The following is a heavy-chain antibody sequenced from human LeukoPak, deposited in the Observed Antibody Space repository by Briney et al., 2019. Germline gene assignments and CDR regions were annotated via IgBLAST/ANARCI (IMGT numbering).Heavy chain of an antibody. V-gene: IGHV3-23*01. CDR3: TKDRGTFWSGYFY. J-gene: IGHJ4*02. CDR1: GFIFSSYA. D-gene: IGHD3-3*01. CDR2: ISGNGGTT. Sequence: SGGSLRLSCAASGFIFSSYAMSWVRQAPGKGLEWVSTISGNGGTTYYADSVKGRFTISRDNSKNTLSLQMNSLRAEDTAVYYCTKDRGTFWSGYFYWGQGTLVTVSS.